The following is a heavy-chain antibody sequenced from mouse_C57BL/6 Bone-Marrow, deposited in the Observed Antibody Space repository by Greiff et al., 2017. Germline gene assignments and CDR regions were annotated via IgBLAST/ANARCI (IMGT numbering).Heavy chain of an antibody. D-gene: IGHD4-1*01. CDR2: INPSSGYT. V-gene: IGHV1-7*01. J-gene: IGHJ2*01. Sequence: VTLQESGADLAKPGASVKLSCKASGYTFTSYWMHWVKQRPGQGLEWIGYINPSSGYTKYNQKFKDKAPLTADKSSSTAYMQLSSLTYEDSAVYYCARRLTGKEYYCDYWGQGTTLTVSS. CDR1: GYTFTSYW. CDR3: ARRLTGKEYYCDY.